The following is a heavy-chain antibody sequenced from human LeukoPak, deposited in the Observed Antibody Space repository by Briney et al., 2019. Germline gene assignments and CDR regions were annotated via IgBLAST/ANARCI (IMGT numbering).Heavy chain of an antibody. CDR1: GGSISSYH. Sequence: SETLSLTCTVSGGSISSYHWSWIRQPPGKGLEWIGYIYYSGSTNYNPSLKSRVTISVDTSKNQFSLKLSSVTAADTAVYYCARVGYSSSSADWFDPWGQGTLVTVSS. D-gene: IGHD6-13*01. J-gene: IGHJ5*02. V-gene: IGHV4-59*01. CDR3: ARVGYSSSSADWFDP. CDR2: IYYSGST.